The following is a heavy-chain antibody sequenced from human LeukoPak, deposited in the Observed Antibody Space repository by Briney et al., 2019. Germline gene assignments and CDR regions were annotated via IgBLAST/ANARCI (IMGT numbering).Heavy chain of an antibody. CDR1: GGSISSYY. V-gene: IGHV4-59*01. D-gene: IGHD2-2*01. Sequence: SETLSLTCTVSGGSISSYYWSWIRQPPGKGLEWIGYIYYSGSTNYNPSLKSRVTISVDTSKNQFFLKLSSVTAADTAVYYCARGDGGYCSSTSCLSFDYWGQGTLVTVSS. J-gene: IGHJ4*02. CDR2: IYYSGST. CDR3: ARGDGGYCSSTSCLSFDY.